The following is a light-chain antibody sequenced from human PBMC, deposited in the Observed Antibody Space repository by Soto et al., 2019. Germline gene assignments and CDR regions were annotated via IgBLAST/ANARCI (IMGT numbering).Light chain of an antibody. J-gene: IGKJ5*01. CDR3: QQSSKTFIT. CDR1: QTINIY. CDR2: KAS. V-gene: IGKV1-39*01. Sequence: DIQLTQSPSCLSASVGDRDTITWRASQTINIYLNWYQHKSGRAPDVLIYKASVLQAGVPSRFGGSGSGTDFTLTISSLQPEDSATYYCQQSSKTFITFGQGTRLEIK.